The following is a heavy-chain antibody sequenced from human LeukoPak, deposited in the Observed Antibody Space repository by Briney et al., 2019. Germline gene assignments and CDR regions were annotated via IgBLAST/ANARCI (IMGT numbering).Heavy chain of an antibody. V-gene: IGHV1-18*01. J-gene: IGHJ3*02. Sequence: ASVKVSCKASGYTFTKYGVSWVRQAPGQGLEWMGWISAYNGDIKYAQRGKGRVTMTADTSTSTVYMELRSLRSDDTAVYYCARESGSDAFDIWGQGTMVTVSS. CDR1: GYTFTKYG. CDR3: ARESGSDAFDI. CDR2: ISAYNGDI.